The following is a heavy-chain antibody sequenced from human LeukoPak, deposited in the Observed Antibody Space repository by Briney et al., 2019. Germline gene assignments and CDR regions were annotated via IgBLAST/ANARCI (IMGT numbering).Heavy chain of an antibody. CDR1: GGSISSGGYS. D-gene: IGHD2-15*01. CDR2: IYHSGST. Sequence: SETLSLTCAVSGGSISSGGYSWSWIRQPPGKGLEWIGYIYHSGSTYYNPSLKSRVTISVDASKNQFSLKLSSVTAADTAVFYCARASLYCSGGSCYSPYYFDYWGQGTLVTVSS. V-gene: IGHV4-30-2*01. J-gene: IGHJ4*02. CDR3: ARASLYCSGGSCYSPYYFDY.